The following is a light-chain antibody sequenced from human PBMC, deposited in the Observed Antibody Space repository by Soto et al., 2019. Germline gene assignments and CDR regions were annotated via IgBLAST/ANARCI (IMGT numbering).Light chain of an antibody. V-gene: IGKV3-11*01. Sequence: EIVMTQSPVTLFVSPGERATLSCRASQSVSNYLAWFQQKPGQAPRLLIYDASNRATGIPARFSGSGSGTDFTLTISSLEPEDFAIYYCQQRTNWPPAFGQGTRLEIK. CDR2: DAS. CDR1: QSVSNY. J-gene: IGKJ5*01. CDR3: QQRTNWPPA.